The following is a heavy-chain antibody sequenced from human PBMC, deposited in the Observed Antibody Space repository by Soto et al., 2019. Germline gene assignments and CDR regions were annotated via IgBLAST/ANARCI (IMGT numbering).Heavy chain of an antibody. CDR2: IWYDGSNK. J-gene: IGHJ3*02. V-gene: IGHV3-33*06. D-gene: IGHD5-12*01. CDR3: AKESRYSDYVRAFDM. CDR1: GFTFSSYG. Sequence: PGGSLRLSCAASGFTFSSYGMHWVRQAPGKGLEWVAVIWYDGSNKYYADSVKGRFTISRDNSKNTLYLQMNSLRAEDTAVYYCAKESRYSDYVRAFDMWGQGTMVTVSS.